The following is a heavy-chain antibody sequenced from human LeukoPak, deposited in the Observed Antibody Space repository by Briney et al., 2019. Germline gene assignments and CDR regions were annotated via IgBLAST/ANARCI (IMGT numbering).Heavy chain of an antibody. V-gene: IGHV1-18*01. CDR1: GYTFTNYG. D-gene: IGHD3-22*01. CDR3: ARHYSDSSGYFNYFDY. CDR2: ISTYYGNT. J-gene: IGHJ4*02. Sequence: ASVKVSCKASGYTFTNYGITWLRQAPGRGLEWMGWISTYYGNTNYAQMFQGRVTMTTDTSTSTAYMELSSLRSDDAAVYYCARHYSDSSGYFNYFDYWGQGTQVTVSS.